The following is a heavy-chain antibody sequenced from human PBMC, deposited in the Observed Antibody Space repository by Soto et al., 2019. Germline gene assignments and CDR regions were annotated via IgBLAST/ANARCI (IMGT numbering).Heavy chain of an antibody. CDR3: AKDSSGWYVGRSGLDY. J-gene: IGHJ4*02. Sequence: AGGSLRLSCAASGFTFSSYAMSWVRQAPGKGLEWVSAISGSGGSTYYADSVKGRFTISRDNSKNTLYLQMNSLRAEDTAVYYCAKDSSGWYVGRSGLDYWGQGTLVTVSS. CDR1: GFTFSSYA. CDR2: ISGSGGST. D-gene: IGHD6-19*01. V-gene: IGHV3-23*01.